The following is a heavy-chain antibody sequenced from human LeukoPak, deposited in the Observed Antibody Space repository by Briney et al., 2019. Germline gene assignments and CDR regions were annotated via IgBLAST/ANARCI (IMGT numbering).Heavy chain of an antibody. Sequence: PSETLSLTCAVYGGSFSGYYWSWIRQPPGKGLEGMGEINHSGSTNYNPSLKSRVTISVDTSKTQFSLKLSSVTAADTAVYYCARGLIVATTPPYYYYSMDVWGKGTTVTVSS. D-gene: IGHD5-12*01. J-gene: IGHJ6*04. V-gene: IGHV4-34*01. CDR3: ARGLIVATTPPYYYYSMDV. CDR2: INHSGST. CDR1: GGSFSGYY.